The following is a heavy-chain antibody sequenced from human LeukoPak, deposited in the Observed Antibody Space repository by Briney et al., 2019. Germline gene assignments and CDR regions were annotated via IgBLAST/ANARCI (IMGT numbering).Heavy chain of an antibody. V-gene: IGHV3-66*04. CDR2: IYTGGSA. CDR1: GFTVSSNY. CDR3: ARPVGATYFDY. D-gene: IGHD1-26*01. Sequence: GGSLRLSCAASGFTVSSNYMSWVRQAPGKGLEWVSVIYTGGSAYYADSVKGRFTISRDNSKNTLYLQMNSLRAEDTAVYYCARPVGATYFDYWGQGTLVTVSS. J-gene: IGHJ4*02.